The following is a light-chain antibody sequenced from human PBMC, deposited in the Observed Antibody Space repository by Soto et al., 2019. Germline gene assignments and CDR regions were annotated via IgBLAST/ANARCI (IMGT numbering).Light chain of an antibody. V-gene: IGKV3-20*01. J-gene: IGKJ4*02. CDR2: DAS. CDR1: QSLSSGY. CDR3: LQYRLLPT. Sequence: LCWSPKERITRPCPASQSLSSGYLAWYQQKFGQAPRLLIYDASRRATGIPERFSGSGSGTDFTLTSIGLEPEDFAVYYCLQYRLLPTFGVGTKVDIK.